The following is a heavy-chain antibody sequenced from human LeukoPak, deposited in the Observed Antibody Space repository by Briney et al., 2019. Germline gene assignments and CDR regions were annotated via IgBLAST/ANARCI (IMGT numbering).Heavy chain of an antibody. CDR1: GGSISSSSYY. J-gene: IGHJ3*02. V-gene: IGHV4-39*07. CDR3: ARGSGIQLWFPSAWDDAFDI. Sequence: SETLSLTCTVSGGSISSSSYYWGWIRQPPGKGLEWIGSIYYSGSTYHNPSLKSRVTISVDTSKNQFSLKLSSVTAADTAVYYCARGSGIQLWFPSAWDDAFDIWGQGTMVTVSS. CDR2: IYYSGST. D-gene: IGHD5-18*01.